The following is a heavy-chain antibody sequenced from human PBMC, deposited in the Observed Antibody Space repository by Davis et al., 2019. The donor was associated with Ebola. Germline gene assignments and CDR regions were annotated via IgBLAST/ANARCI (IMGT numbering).Heavy chain of an antibody. CDR1: GFTFSSYN. J-gene: IGHJ3*02. Sequence: GESLKISCAASGFTFSSYNMKWVRQAPGKGPEWVSSISSSSSYIYYADSVKGRFTISRDNAKNSLYLQMNSLRAEDTAVYYCARDKIAFGGVIVIYAFDIWGQGTMVTVSS. CDR2: ISSSSSYI. CDR3: ARDKIAFGGVIVIYAFDI. V-gene: IGHV3-21*01. D-gene: IGHD3-16*02.